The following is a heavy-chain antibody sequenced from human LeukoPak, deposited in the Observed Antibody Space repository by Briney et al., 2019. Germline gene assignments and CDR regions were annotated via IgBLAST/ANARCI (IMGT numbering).Heavy chain of an antibody. J-gene: IGHJ6*03. CDR1: GGTFSRYA. CDR3: ATSGGDYYYYSLDV. CDR2: IIPVLGTT. Sequence: SVKVSCKASGGTFSRYAISWVRQAPGQGLEWMGGIIPVLGTTNYAQTFQNKVTITADESTSTTYMELSSLTSEDTAVYYCATSGGDYYYYSLDVWGKGTPATISS. D-gene: IGHD3-10*01. V-gene: IGHV1-69*13.